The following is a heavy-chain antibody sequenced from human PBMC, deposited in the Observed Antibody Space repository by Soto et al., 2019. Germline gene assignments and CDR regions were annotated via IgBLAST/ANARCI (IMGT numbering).Heavy chain of an antibody. CDR3: TTWRFDY. CDR1: GDSVSSDTAA. D-gene: IGHD4-17*01. J-gene: IGHJ4*02. CDR2: TYFRSKWYK. Sequence: PSQTLSLTCAISGDSVSSDTAAWNWIRQSPSRGLEWLATTYFRSKWYKDYALSVKSRITVNPDTSTNQFSLHLNSVTPEDTAVYYCTTWRFDYWGRGTLVTVS. V-gene: IGHV6-1*01.